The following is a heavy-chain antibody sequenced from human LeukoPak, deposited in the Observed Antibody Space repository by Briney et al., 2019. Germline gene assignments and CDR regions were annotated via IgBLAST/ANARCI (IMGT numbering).Heavy chain of an antibody. CDR3: ASELGSSSWYGGNRFDP. Sequence: PSETLSLTCTVSGYSISSGYYWGWIRQPPGKGLEWIGSIYHSGSTYYNPSLKSRVTISVDTSKNQFSLELSSATAADTAVYYCASELGSSSWYGGNRFDPWGQGTLVTVSS. D-gene: IGHD6-13*01. J-gene: IGHJ5*02. CDR1: GYSISSGYY. CDR2: IYHSGST. V-gene: IGHV4-38-2*02.